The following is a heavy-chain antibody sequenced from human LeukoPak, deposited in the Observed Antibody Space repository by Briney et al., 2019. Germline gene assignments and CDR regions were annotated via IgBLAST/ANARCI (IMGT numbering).Heavy chain of an antibody. CDR2: ISSSSSYI. D-gene: IGHD1-20*01. Sequence: GGSLRLSCAASGFTFSSYSMNWVRQAPGKGLEWVSSISSSSSYIYYADSVKGRFTISRDNAKNSLYLQMNSLRAEDTAVYYCAGYNWNDGGAFDIWGQGTMVTVSS. CDR1: GFTFSSYS. J-gene: IGHJ3*02. V-gene: IGHV3-21*01. CDR3: AGYNWNDGGAFDI.